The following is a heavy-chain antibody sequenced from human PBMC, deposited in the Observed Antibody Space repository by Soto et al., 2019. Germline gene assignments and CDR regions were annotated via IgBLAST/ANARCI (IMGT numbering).Heavy chain of an antibody. V-gene: IGHV4-34*01. CDR3: ARCATRLQLWPFDY. J-gene: IGHJ4*02. CDR1: GGSFSGYY. CDR2: INHGGST. D-gene: IGHD5-18*01. Sequence: QVQLQQWGAGLLKPSETLSLTCAVFGGSFSGYYWTWIRQPPGKGLEWIGEINHGGSTNYSPSIKSRAPMDVDTSTNQFFLKLSSVTAADTAVYYCARCATRLQLWPFDYWGQGTLVTVSS.